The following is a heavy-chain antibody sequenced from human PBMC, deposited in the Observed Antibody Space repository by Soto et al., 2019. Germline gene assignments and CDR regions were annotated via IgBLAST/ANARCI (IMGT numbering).Heavy chain of an antibody. D-gene: IGHD5-12*01. Sequence: GALRLSCAASGFTFSSYAMSWVRQAPGKGLEWVSAISGSGGSTYYADSVKGRFTISRDNSKNTLYLQMNSLRAEDTAVYYCAKDPRYSGYSDLDYWGQGTLVTVSS. J-gene: IGHJ4*02. V-gene: IGHV3-23*01. CDR3: AKDPRYSGYSDLDY. CDR1: GFTFSSYA. CDR2: ISGSGGST.